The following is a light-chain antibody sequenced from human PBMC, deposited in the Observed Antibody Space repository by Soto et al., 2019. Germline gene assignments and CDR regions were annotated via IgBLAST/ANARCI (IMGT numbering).Light chain of an antibody. CDR2: GNS. J-gene: IGLJ2*01. Sequence: QPVLTQPPSVSGAPGQRVTISCTGSSSNIGAGYDVPWYQQLPGTAPKLLIYGNSNRPSGVPDRFSGSKSGTSASLAITGLQAEDEADYYCQSYDSSLSGSVFGGGTKLTVL. V-gene: IGLV1-40*01. CDR3: QSYDSSLSGSV. CDR1: SSNIGAGYD.